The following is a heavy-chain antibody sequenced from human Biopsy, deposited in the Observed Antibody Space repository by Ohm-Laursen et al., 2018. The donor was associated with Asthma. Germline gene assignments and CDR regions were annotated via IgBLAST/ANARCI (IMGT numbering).Heavy chain of an antibody. V-gene: IGHV3-23*01. Sequence: GSLRLSCAASGLTFSSFAMTWVRLSPGKGPEWVAGISGSGGRTDYGDSVKGRFTISRDNSKNTLFLQMSSLRADDTAVYYCAKGAGSGSYHFFHFDSWGQGTPVTVPS. J-gene: IGHJ4*02. CDR2: ISGSGGRT. D-gene: IGHD3-10*01. CDR3: AKGAGSGSYHFFHFDS. CDR1: GLTFSSFA.